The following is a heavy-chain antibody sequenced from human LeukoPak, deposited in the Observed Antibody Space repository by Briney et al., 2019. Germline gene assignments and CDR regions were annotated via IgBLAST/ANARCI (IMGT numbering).Heavy chain of an antibody. Sequence: SETLSLTCTVSGASFNSDDQYWNWLRHSPGKGLEWIGSIHPSGMLYNNPSLESRVTMSRDTSKNQFSLNLNSVTAADTAVYFCSRGLDSRKLGYWGQGILVTVSS. V-gene: IGHV4-31*03. CDR2: IHPSGML. D-gene: IGHD3-22*01. CDR3: SRGLDSRKLGY. CDR1: GASFNSDDQY. J-gene: IGHJ4*02.